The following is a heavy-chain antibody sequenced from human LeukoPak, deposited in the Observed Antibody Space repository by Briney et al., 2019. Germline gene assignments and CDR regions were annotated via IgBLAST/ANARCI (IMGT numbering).Heavy chain of an antibody. CDR3: AGNYYSWGSSPDY. D-gene: IGHD3-10*01. CDR2: ITSTSSYM. CDR1: GYSISSGYY. V-gene: IGHV3-21*01. J-gene: IGHJ4*02. Sequence: ETLSLTCTVSGYSISSGYYWGWIRQPPGKGLEWVSAITSTSSYMYYADSVKGRFTVSRDNAKNSLYLQMNSLRVEDTAVYYCAGNYYSWGSSPDYWGQGTLVTVSS.